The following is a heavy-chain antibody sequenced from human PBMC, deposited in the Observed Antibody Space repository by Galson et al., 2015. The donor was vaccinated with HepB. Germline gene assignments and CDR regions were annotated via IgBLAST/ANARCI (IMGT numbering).Heavy chain of an antibody. Sequence: ETLSLTCTVSGGSVSSGSYYWSWIRQPPGKGLEWIGYIYYSGSTNYNPSLKSRVTISVDTSKNQFSLKLSSVTAADTAVYYCARENTWGQGTLVTVSS. CDR3: ARENT. CDR1: GGSVSSGSYY. V-gene: IGHV4-61*01. J-gene: IGHJ5*02. CDR2: IYYSGST.